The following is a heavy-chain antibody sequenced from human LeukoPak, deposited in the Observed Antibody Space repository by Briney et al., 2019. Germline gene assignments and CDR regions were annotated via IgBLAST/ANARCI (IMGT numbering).Heavy chain of an antibody. D-gene: IGHD6-6*01. J-gene: IGHJ6*02. V-gene: IGHV4-34*01. CDR3: ASFSSSNYYYGMDV. CDR1: GGSFSGYY. Sequence: SETLSLTCAVYGGSFSGYYWSWIRQPPGKGLEWIGEINHSGSTNYNPSLKSRVTISVDTSKNQFSLKLSSVTAADTAVYYCASFSSSNYYYGMDVWGQGTTVTVSS. CDR2: INHSGST.